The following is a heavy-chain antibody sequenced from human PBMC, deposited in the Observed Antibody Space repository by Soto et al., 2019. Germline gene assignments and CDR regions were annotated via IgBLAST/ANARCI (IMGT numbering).Heavy chain of an antibody. Sequence: GGSLRLSSAASGFTFRSYAMSWVRQAPGKGLEWVSAISGSGGSTYYADSVKGRFTISRDNSKNTLYLQMNSLRAEDTAVYYCAKQLGYCSSTSCYDSPPVLDYWGQGTLVTVSS. CDR3: AKQLGYCSSTSCYDSPPVLDY. V-gene: IGHV3-23*01. CDR2: ISGSGGST. D-gene: IGHD2-2*01. CDR1: GFTFRSYA. J-gene: IGHJ4*02.